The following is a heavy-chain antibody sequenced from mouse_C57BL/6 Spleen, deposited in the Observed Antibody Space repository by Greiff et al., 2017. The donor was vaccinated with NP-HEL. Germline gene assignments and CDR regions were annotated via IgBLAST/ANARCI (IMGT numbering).Heavy chain of an antibody. D-gene: IGHD3-2*02. CDR3: AIDKTAQTRGFAY. V-gene: IGHV1-82*01. Sequence: VQGVESGPELVKPGASVKISCKASGYAFSSSWMNWVKQRPGKGLEWIGRIYPGDGDTNYNGKFKGKATLTADKSSSTAYMQLSSLTSEDSAVYFCAIDKTAQTRGFAYWGQGTLVTVSA. CDR2: IYPGDGDT. J-gene: IGHJ3*01. CDR1: GYAFSSSW.